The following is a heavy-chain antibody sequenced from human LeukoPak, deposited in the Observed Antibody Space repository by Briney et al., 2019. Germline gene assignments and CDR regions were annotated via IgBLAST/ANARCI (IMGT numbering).Heavy chain of an antibody. CDR1: GGSISSYY. CDR3: ATVGYCSGGSCYEVAFDI. V-gene: IGHV4-59*08. CDR2: IYYSGST. D-gene: IGHD2-15*01. J-gene: IGHJ3*02. Sequence: PSETLSLTCTVSGGSISSYYWSWIRQPPGKGLEWIGYIYYSGSTNYNPSLKSRATISVDTSKNQFSLKVRSVTAADTAVYYCATVGYCSGGSCYEVAFDIWGQGTMVTVSS.